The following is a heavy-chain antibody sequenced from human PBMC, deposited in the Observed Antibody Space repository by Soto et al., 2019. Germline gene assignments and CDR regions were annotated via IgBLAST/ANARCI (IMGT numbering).Heavy chain of an antibody. V-gene: IGHV3-30-3*01. CDR2: ISYDGSNK. D-gene: IGHD5-18*01. CDR3: ARDGGYRYGPFDY. J-gene: IGHJ4*02. Sequence: QVQLVESRGGVVQPGRSLRLSCAASGLTFSSYAMHWVRQAPVKGLEWVAVISYDGSNKYYADSVKGRFTISRDNSKSTLYRQMNSLRAEDTAVYYCARDGGYRYGPFDYWGQGTLVTVSS. CDR1: GLTFSSYA.